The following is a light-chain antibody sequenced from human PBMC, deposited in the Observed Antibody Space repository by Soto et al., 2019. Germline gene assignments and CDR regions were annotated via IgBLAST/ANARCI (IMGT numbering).Light chain of an antibody. CDR1: SSDVGVYDY. CDR2: EVT. V-gene: IGLV2-8*01. J-gene: IGLJ1*01. Sequence: QSALTQPPSASGSPGQSITISCTGTSSDVGVYDYVSWYQHHPGKAPKLIIYEVTIRPSGVSDRFSGTKSGNTASLTDSGLLAEDEADYYCSSYTGGNPSYVFGTGTKVTVL. CDR3: SSYTGGNPSYV.